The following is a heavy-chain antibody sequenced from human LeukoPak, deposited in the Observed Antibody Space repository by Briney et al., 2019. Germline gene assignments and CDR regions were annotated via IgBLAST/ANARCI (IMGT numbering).Heavy chain of an antibody. J-gene: IGHJ4*02. CDR3: VRDAGYRTTVVTGPPGFDY. V-gene: IGHV3-11*01. CDR2: ISGVGDTV. D-gene: IGHD4-23*01. CDR1: GITFSYSY. Sequence: GGSLRLSWAASGITFSYSYIYWIRQAPGRGVGRVSCISGVGDTVWHADSVKGRFTGSRDNSKNSLYLQMNSLRVEDTAVYYCVRDAGYRTTVVTGPPGFDYWGQGTLVTVSS.